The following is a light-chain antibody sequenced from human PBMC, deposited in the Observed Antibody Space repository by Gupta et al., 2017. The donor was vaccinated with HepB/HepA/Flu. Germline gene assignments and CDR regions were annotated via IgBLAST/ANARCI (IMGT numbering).Light chain of an antibody. V-gene: IGLV3-1*01. J-gene: IGLJ2*01. CDR1: KLGEKY. CDR2: QDS. CDR3: QAWDSNTAI. Sequence: SYELTQPPSVSVSPGQTASITCSGDKLGEKYACWYQQKPGQSPVVLMYQDSKRPSGIPERFSGSNSGNTATLTISGTQAMDETDYFCQAWDSNTAIFGGGTKLTVL.